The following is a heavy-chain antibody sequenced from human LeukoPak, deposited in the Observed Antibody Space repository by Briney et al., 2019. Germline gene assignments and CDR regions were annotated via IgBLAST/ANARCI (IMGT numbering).Heavy chain of an antibody. V-gene: IGHV3-23*01. CDR3: AKGMRQWPSIFDY. CDR1: GFTFSSYA. J-gene: IGHJ4*02. D-gene: IGHD6-19*01. CDR2: ISGSGGST. Sequence: PGGSLRLSCAASGFTFSSYAMSWVRQAPGKGLEWVSAISGSGGSTYYADSVKGRFTISRDNSKNTLYLQMNSLRAEDTAVCYCAKGMRQWPSIFDYWGQGTLVTVSS.